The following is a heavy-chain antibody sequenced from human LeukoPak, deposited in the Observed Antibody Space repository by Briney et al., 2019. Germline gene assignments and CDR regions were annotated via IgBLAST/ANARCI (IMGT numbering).Heavy chain of an antibody. V-gene: IGHV2-70*01. D-gene: IGHD6-6*01. CDR1: GFSLSTSGMC. CDR3: ARIGESSSTHFDY. Sequence: SGPTLVNPTQTLTLTCTFSGFSLSTSGMCVSWIRQPPGKALEWLALINWDDDKYYSTSMKTRLTISKDTSKNQVVLTMTKMDPVDTATYYCARIGESSSTHFDYWGQGALVTVSS. J-gene: IGHJ4*02. CDR2: INWDDDK.